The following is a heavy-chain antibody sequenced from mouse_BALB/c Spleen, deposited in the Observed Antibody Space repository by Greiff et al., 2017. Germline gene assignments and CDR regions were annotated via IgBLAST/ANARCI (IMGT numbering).Heavy chain of an antibody. Sequence: EVKLVESGGGLVQPGGSLKLSCAASGFTFSSYTMSWVRQTPEKRLEWVAYISNGGGSTYYPDTVKGRFTISRDNAKNTLYLQMSSLKSEDTAMYYCARHTYYDYDDGYYYAMDYWGQGTSVTVSS. CDR1: GFTFSSYT. D-gene: IGHD2-4*01. J-gene: IGHJ4*01. CDR3: ARHTYYDYDDGYYYAMDY. V-gene: IGHV5-12-2*01. CDR2: ISNGGGST.